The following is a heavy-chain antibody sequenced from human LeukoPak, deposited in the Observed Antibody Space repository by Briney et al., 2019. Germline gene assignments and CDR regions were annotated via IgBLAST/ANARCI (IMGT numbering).Heavy chain of an antibody. CDR1: GFTFGSYA. CDR2: ISYDGSNK. D-gene: IGHD3-22*01. Sequence: PGGSLRLSCAASGFTFGSYAMHWVRQAPGKGLEWVAVISYDGSNKYYADSVKGRFTISRDNSKNTLYLQMNSLRAEDTAVYYCARDPDSSGSLFDYWGQGTLVTVSS. CDR3: ARDPDSSGSLFDY. V-gene: IGHV3-30*04. J-gene: IGHJ4*02.